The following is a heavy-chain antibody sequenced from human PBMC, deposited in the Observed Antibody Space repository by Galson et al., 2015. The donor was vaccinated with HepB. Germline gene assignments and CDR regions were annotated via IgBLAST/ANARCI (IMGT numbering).Heavy chain of an antibody. Sequence: QSGAEVKKPGESLKISCKGSGYSFTSYWIGWVRQMPGKGLEWMGIIYPGDSDTRYSPSFQGQVTISADKSISTAYLQWSSLKASDTAMYYCARIYDLPETGTYYYGMDVWGQGTTVTVSS. V-gene: IGHV5-51*01. CDR3: ARIYDLPETGTYYYGMDV. J-gene: IGHJ6*02. CDR2: IYPGDSDT. CDR1: GYSFTSYW. D-gene: IGHD5/OR15-5a*01.